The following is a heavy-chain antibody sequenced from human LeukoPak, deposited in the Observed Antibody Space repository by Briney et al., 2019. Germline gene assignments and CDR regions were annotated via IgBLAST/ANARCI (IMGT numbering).Heavy chain of an antibody. D-gene: IGHD5-18*01. CDR3: AGGYSYGSV. CDR1: GGSISSYY. J-gene: IGHJ4*02. Sequence: SETLSLTCTVSGGSISSYYWSLIRRPPGKGLEWIGYIYYSGSTNYNPSLKSRVTISVDTSKNQFSLKLSSVTAADTAVYYCAGGYSYGSVWGQGTLVTVSS. CDR2: IYYSGST. V-gene: IGHV4-59*01.